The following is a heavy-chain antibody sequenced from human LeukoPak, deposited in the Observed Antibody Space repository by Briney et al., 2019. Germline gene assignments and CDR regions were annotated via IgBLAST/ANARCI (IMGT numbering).Heavy chain of an antibody. Sequence: PLETLSLTCAVYGGSFSGYYWSWIRQPPGKGLEWIGEINHSGSTNYNPSLKSRVTISVDTSKNQFSLKLSSVTAADTAVYYCARVLIRTGIVDYWGQGTLLTVSS. CDR1: GGSFSGYY. V-gene: IGHV4-34*01. D-gene: IGHD1-1*01. J-gene: IGHJ4*02. CDR3: ARVLIRTGIVDY. CDR2: INHSGST.